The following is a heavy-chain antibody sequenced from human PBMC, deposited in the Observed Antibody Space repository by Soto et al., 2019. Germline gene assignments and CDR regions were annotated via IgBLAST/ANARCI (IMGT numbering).Heavy chain of an antibody. Sequence: PSETLSLTCGVSDGSVSTGNFYWSWIRQPPGKGLEWIGHFYYTGTTNYNPSLKSRGTISVHTSNNQFPLNLASVTAADTAVYYCGREQKQLARDGRDFDYRGQGALVTVSS. V-gene: IGHV4-61*01. CDR3: GREQKQLARDGRDFDY. J-gene: IGHJ4*02. CDR2: FYYTGTT. D-gene: IGHD6-13*01. CDR1: DGSVSTGNFY.